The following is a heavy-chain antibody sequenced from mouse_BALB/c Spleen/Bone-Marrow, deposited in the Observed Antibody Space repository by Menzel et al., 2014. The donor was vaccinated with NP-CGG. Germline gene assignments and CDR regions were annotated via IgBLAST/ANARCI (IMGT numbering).Heavy chain of an antibody. CDR1: GYPITSGYY. CDR2: ISYDGSN. V-gene: IGHV3-6*02. J-gene: IGHJ3*01. CDR3: ASGYYGGSFAY. Sequence: EVQLQQSGPGLVKPSQSLSLTCSVTGYPITSGYYWNWIRQFPGNKLEWMGYISYDGSNNYNPSLKNRISITRDTSKNQFFLKLSSVTTEDTASYYCASGYYGGSFAYWGQGTLVTVSA. D-gene: IGHD1-2*01.